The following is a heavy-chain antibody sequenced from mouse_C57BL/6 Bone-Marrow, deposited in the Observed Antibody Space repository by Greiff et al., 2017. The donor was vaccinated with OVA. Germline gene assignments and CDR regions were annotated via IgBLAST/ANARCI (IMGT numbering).Heavy chain of an antibody. CDR3: ARHYYGSSYLYYFDY. D-gene: IGHD1-1*01. J-gene: IGHJ2*01. Sequence: QVQLQQPGAELVKPGASVKMSCKASGYTFTSYWITWVKQRPGQGLEWIGDIYPGSGSTNYNEKFKSKATLTVDTSSSTAYMQLSSLTSEDSAVYYCARHYYGSSYLYYFDYWGQGTTLTVSS. CDR2: IYPGSGST. V-gene: IGHV1-55*01. CDR1: GYTFTSYW.